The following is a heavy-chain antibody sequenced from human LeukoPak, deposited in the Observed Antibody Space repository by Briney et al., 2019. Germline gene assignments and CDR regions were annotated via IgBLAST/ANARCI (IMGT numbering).Heavy chain of an antibody. CDR1: GGSISSYY. Sequence: PSETLSLTCTVSGGSISSYYWSWIRQPPGKGLEWIGYIYYSGSTNYNPSLKSRVTISVDTSKNQFSLKLSSVTAADTAVYYCARHEYYGSGSLYYFDYWGQGTLVTVSS. D-gene: IGHD3-10*01. CDR2: IYYSGST. CDR3: ARHEYYGSGSLYYFDY. V-gene: IGHV4-59*08. J-gene: IGHJ4*02.